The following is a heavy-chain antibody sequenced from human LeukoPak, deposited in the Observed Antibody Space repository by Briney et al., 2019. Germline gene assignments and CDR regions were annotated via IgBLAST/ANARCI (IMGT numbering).Heavy chain of an antibody. V-gene: IGHV3-23*01. Sequence: GESLRLSCAASGFTSSSYAMTWVRQAPGKGLEWVSVISGSGDTTYYADSVKGRFTISRDNSKNTLYLQMNSLRAEDTAVYYCARVNYDYVWGSFDWFDPWGQGTLVTVSS. CDR3: ARVNYDYVWGSFDWFDP. D-gene: IGHD3-16*01. CDR2: ISGSGDTT. J-gene: IGHJ5*02. CDR1: GFTSSSYA.